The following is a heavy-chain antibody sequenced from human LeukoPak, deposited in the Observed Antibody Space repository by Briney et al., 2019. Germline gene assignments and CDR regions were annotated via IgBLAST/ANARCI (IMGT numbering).Heavy chain of an antibody. V-gene: IGHV1-2*02. J-gene: IGHJ6*02. D-gene: IGHD3-9*01. CDR2: IHPNSGGT. CDR3: ARDERYFDWLPTSFYGMDV. Sequence: ASVKVSCKASGYTFTGYYMHWVRQAPGQGLEWMGWIHPNSGGTNYAQKFQGRVTMTRDTSISTAYMELSRLRSDDTAVYYCARDERYFDWLPTSFYGMDVWGQGTTVTVSS. CDR1: GYTFTGYY.